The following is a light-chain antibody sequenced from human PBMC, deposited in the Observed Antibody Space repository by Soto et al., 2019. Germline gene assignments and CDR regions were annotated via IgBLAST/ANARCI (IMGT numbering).Light chain of an antibody. CDR2: ATA. Sequence: DIEMTQSPSSLSASVGDRATITCRASQTITNYLNWYQQQSGKAPKLLIYATATLQSGVPSRFSGSGSGTDFTLTISSLQPEDFATYYCQQSYTSSWTFGQGTQVDIK. CDR3: QQSYTSSWT. J-gene: IGKJ1*01. CDR1: QTITNY. V-gene: IGKV1-39*01.